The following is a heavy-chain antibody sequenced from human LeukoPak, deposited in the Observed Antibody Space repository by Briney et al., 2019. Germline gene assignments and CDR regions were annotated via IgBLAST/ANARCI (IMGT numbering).Heavy chain of an antibody. J-gene: IGHJ6*02. CDR1: GFTFSTYW. Sequence: GGSLRLSCAVSGFTFSTYWMSWVRQAPGKGLEWVANIKQDGSEKYYVDSVKGRFTISRDNAKNSLYLQMNSLRAEDTAVYYCARDGFSINYYYYYGMDVWGQGTTVTVSS. V-gene: IGHV3-7*01. D-gene: IGHD3-10*01. CDR2: IKQDGSEK. CDR3: ARDGFSINYYYYYGMDV.